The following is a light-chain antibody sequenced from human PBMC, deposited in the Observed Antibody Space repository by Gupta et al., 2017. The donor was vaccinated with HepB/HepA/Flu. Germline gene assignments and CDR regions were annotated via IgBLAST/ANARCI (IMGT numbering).Light chain of an antibody. J-gene: IGLJ1*01. V-gene: IGLV2-11*01. CDR2: DVS. CDR3: CSYSGSYSYV. CDR1: SSDVGGYNY. Sequence: QPALTQPRSVSGSPGQSVTISCTGNSSDVGGYNYVSWYQQNPGKAPHLMIYDVSKRPSGVPDRFSGSKSGNTASLTISGLQAEDEADYYCCSYSGSYSYVFGTGPKVTVL.